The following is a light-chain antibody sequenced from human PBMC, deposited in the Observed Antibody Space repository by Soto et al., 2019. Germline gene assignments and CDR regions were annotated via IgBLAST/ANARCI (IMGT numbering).Light chain of an antibody. V-gene: IGKV3-15*01. J-gene: IGKJ4*01. Sequence: EIVMTQSPATLSVSPGERATLSCRASQSVNSHLAWYQQKPGQAPRLLIYGASTRATGIPARFSGSGSGTEFTLTISSLQSEDFAVYYCQQYNNWPSLTFGGGTKVEIK. CDR3: QQYNNWPSLT. CDR1: QSVNSH. CDR2: GAS.